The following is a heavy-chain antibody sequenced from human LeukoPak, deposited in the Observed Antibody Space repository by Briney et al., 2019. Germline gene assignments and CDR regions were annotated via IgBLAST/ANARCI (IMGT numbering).Heavy chain of an antibody. J-gene: IGHJ4*02. V-gene: IGHV1-3*01. CDR3: ARDPVLLWFGDIDY. CDR1: GYTFTSYA. D-gene: IGHD3-10*01. CDR2: INAGNGNT. Sequence: ASVKVSCKASGYTFTSYAMHWVRQAPGQRLEWMGWINAGNGNTKYSQKFQGRVTITRDTSASTAYMELSSLRSEDTAVYYCARDPVLLWFGDIDYWGQGTLVTVSS.